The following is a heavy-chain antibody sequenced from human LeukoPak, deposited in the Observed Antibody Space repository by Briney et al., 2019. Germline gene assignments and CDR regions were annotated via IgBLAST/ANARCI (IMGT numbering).Heavy chain of an antibody. CDR2: IRYSASDK. CDR3: AREVGWTDY. V-gene: IGHV3-30*02. CDR1: GFIFSYYG. J-gene: IGHJ4*02. Sequence: GGSLRLSCAASGFIFSYYGMHWIRQAPGKGLEWVAFIRYSASDKYYADSVKGRFTISRDNSKNTLYLQMNSLRAEDTAVYYCAREVGWTDYWGQGTLVTVSS. D-gene: IGHD6-19*01.